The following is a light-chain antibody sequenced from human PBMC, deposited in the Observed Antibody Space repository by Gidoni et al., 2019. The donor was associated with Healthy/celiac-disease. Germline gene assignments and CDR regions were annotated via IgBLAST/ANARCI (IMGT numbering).Light chain of an antibody. Sequence: DSQMTQSPSSLSASVGDRVTITCQASQDISNYLNWYQQKPGKAPKLLIYDASNLETGVPSRFSGSGSGTDFTFTISSLQPEDIATYYCQQYDNLFSITFGQGTRLEIK. V-gene: IGKV1-33*01. J-gene: IGKJ5*01. CDR1: QDISNY. CDR2: DAS. CDR3: QQYDNLFSIT.